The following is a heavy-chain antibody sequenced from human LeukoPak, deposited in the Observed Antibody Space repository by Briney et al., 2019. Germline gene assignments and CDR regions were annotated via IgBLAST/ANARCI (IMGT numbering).Heavy chain of an antibody. V-gene: IGHV1-8*02. D-gene: IGHD3-10*01. CDR2: MNPNSGNT. CDR3: ARGIGVLLWFGEFPALDY. J-gene: IGHJ4*02. CDR1: GNTFTSYD. Sequence: ASVKVSCKASGNTFTSYDITWVRQATGQGLEWMGWMNPNSGNTGYAQKFQGRVTMTRNTSISTAYMELSSLRSEDTAVYYCARGIGVLLWFGEFPALDYWGQGTLVTVSS.